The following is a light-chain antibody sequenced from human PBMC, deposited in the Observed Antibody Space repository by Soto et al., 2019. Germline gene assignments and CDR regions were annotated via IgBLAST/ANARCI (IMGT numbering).Light chain of an antibody. CDR2: GAF. J-gene: IGKJ1*01. CDR3: QQYGSSPRT. Sequence: DIVLTQSPGTLSLSPGERATLSCRASQSVSNSYLAWYQQKPGQAPRLLIYGAFSRATDVPDRFSGSESGTDFTLTISRLEPEDFAVYYCQQYGSSPRTFGQGTKVDI. V-gene: IGKV3-20*01. CDR1: QSVSNSY.